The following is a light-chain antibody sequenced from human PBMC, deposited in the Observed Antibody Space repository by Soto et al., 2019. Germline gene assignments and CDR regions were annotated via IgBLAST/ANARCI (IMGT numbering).Light chain of an antibody. Sequence: EIVLTHSPGTLSLSPGERATRSCRASQSIDSSYVAWYRQKPGQAPTLLIYGTSRRATGVSDRFSGSGSGTDFNLSISRLEPEYFAVYFCQLAGTFGPGAKVEVK. CDR3: QLAGT. CDR2: GTS. J-gene: IGKJ3*01. V-gene: IGKV3-20*01. CDR1: QSIDSSY.